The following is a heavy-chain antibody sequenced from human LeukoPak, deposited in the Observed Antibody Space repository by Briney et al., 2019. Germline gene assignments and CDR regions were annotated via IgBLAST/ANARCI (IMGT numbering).Heavy chain of an antibody. CDR1: GFTVSSNY. CDR3: ARNGYTSGWYRN. CDR2: IYSGGSA. Sequence: GGSLRLSCAASGFTVSSNYMSWVRQAPGKGLEWVSTIYSGGSAYYADSVKGRFTISSDTSKNTLYLQMNSLRGEDTAVYYCARNGYTSGWYRNWGQGTLVTVSS. J-gene: IGHJ4*02. D-gene: IGHD6-19*01. V-gene: IGHV3-53*01.